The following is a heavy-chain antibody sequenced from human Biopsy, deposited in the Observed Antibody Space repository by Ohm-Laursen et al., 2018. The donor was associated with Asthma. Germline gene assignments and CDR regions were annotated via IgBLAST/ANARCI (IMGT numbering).Heavy chain of an antibody. D-gene: IGHD6-13*01. CDR2: INPNSGGT. V-gene: IGHV1-2*06. CDR3: ARGQKSAGDRWFDP. J-gene: IGHJ5*02. Sequence: ASVKVSCKASGYTFIGCHIHWMRQAPGQGLEWMGRINPNSGGTNYAQKFQGRVTMTRDTSISTAYMEVSRLRSNDTAVYYCARGQKSAGDRWFDPWGQGTLVTVSS. CDR1: GYTFIGCH.